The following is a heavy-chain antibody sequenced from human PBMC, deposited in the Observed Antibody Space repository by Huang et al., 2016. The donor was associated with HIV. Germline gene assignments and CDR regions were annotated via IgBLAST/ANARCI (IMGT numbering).Heavy chain of an antibody. CDR3: ARRGFNTGSSPDS. D-gene: IGHD1-26*01. V-gene: IGHV5-51*01. CDR2: VYPGYSDA. CDR1: GYSFTNYW. J-gene: IGHJ4*02. Sequence: EVQLVQSGPEVKKPGESLKISCGVSGYSFTNYWIGWGRQRPGKVLEWMAIVYPGYSDAAYNPSFRGQVTISADKSINTAHLQWDSLKTSDSAIYYCARRGFNTGSSPDSWGQGTLVTVSS.